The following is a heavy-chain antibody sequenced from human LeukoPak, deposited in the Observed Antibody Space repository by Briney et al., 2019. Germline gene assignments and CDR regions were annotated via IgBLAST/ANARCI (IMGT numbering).Heavy chain of an antibody. CDR1: GFTFSNAW. D-gene: IGHD3-10*01. J-gene: IGHJ4*02. Sequence: PGGSLRPSCAASGFTFSNAWMSWVRQAPGKGLEWVGHIKSKTDGGTADYAAPVKDRFIISRDDSKNTLYLQMDGLRNEDTALYYCTTVGLSGSGTSTHDYWGQGTLVTVSS. CDR3: TTVGLSGSGTSTHDY. V-gene: IGHV3-15*01. CDR2: IKSKTDGGTA.